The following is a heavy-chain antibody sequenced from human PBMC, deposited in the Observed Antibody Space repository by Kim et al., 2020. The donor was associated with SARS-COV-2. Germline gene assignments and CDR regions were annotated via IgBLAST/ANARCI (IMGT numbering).Heavy chain of an antibody. D-gene: IGHD4-17*01. Sequence: SETLSLTCTVSGGSISSSSYYWGWIRQPPGKGLEWIGSIYXSGSTYYXPSLXSRVTISVDTSKXQFSLXLSSVTXADTAVYYCAXGLPFDYGDY. V-gene: IGHV4-39*07. CDR3: AXGLPFDYGDY. CDR1: GGSISSSSYY. J-gene: IGHJ4*03. CDR2: IYXSGST.